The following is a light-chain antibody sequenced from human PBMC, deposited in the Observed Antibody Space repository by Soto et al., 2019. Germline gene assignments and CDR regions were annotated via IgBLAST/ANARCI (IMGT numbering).Light chain of an antibody. V-gene: IGKV3-15*01. CDR1: QSINSN. CDR3: QQYNTWPGWT. CDR2: GAS. J-gene: IGKJ1*01. Sequence: EVVMTQSPAALSVSPGERATLSCRASQSINSNLAWYQQKPGQAPRLLVYGASTMATGIPARFSGTGSGTEFTLTISSLQSEDFAVYYCQQYNTWPGWTLGQGTKVEIK.